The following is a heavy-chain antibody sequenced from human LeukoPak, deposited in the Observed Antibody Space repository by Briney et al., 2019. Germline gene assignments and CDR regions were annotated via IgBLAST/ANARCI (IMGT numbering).Heavy chain of an antibody. CDR2: IRGKANSYAT. V-gene: IGHV3-73*01. CDR3: TREFMDY. CDR1: EFTFSGSA. Sequence: GGSLRLSCAASEFTFSGSAVHWVRQASGKGLEWVGRIRGKANSYATAYAASVKGRFTFSRDDSKNTAYLQMNSLKTEDTAVYYCTREFMDYWGQGTLVTVPS. J-gene: IGHJ4*02. D-gene: IGHD3-10*01.